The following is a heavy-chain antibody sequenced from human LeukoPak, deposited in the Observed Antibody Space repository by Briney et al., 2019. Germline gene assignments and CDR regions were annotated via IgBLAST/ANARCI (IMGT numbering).Heavy chain of an antibody. CDR1: GFTFSSYG. Sequence: PGGSLRLSCAASGFTFSSYGMHWVRQAPGKGLEWVAFIRYDGSNKYYADSVKGRFTISRDNSKNTLHLQMNSLRAEDTAVYYCARGIGEQWMTQGGDYYYYYYMDVWGKGTTVTVSS. D-gene: IGHD6-19*01. CDR3: ARGIGEQWMTQGGDYYYYYYMDV. CDR2: IRYDGSNK. J-gene: IGHJ6*03. V-gene: IGHV3-30*02.